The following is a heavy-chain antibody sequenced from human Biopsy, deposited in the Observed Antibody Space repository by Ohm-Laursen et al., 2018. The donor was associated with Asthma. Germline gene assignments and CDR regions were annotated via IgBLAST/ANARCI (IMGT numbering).Heavy chain of an antibody. CDR3: ARGGYYGDRRHHNGLDV. CDR2: IIPVFGTS. V-gene: IGHV1-69*13. Sequence: SETASCKASGGTFSRYAISWVRQAPGQGLEWMGGIIPVFGTSNYAQKFQGRVTFTADGSTSTAYMELTSLRKEGTAVYYCARGGYYGDRRHHNGLDVWGQGTTVTVSS. D-gene: IGHD4-17*01. J-gene: IGHJ6*02. CDR1: GGTFSRYA.